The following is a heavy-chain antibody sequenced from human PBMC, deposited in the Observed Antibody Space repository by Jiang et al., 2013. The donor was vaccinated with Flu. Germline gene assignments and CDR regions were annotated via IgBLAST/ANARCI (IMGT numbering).Heavy chain of an antibody. D-gene: IGHD2-2*02. V-gene: IGHV4-34*01. CDR2: INHSGST. J-gene: IGHJ5*02. CDR1: GGVLQWLL. Sequence: TLSLTCAVYGGVLQWLLLELDPPAPRKGLEWIGEINHSGSTNYNPSLKSRVTISVDTSKNQFSLKLSSVTAADTAVYYCARGVCSSTSCYIGWFDPWGQGTLVTVSS. CDR3: ARGVCSSTSCYIGWFDP.